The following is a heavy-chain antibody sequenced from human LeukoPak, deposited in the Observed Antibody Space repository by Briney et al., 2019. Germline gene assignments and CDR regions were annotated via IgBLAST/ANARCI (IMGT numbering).Heavy chain of an antibody. D-gene: IGHD3-22*01. J-gene: IGHJ5*02. CDR1: GFTFSSYA. V-gene: IGHV3-64D*09. CDR2: ISSTGDST. CDR3: VKDRGSSGWFDS. Sequence: GGSLRLSCSAPGFTFSSYAMHWVRLTPGKGLEHVSTISSTGDSTYYADSMKGRFTISRDNSKDTLFLQMSSLRAEDTAVYYCVKDRGSSGWFDSWGQGTLVTVSS.